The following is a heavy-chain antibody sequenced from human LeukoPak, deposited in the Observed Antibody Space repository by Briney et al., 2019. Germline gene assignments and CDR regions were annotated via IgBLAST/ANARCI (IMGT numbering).Heavy chain of an antibody. CDR2: IRGSDGST. V-gene: IGHV3-23*01. J-gene: IGHJ4*02. Sequence: GGSLRLSCAASGFTFSRSAMSWVRQAPGKGLEWVSTIRGSDGSTYYADSVKGRFTISRDKSKNTLYLQMNSLRAVDTAVYYCAKVLSGSSSTFDCWGQGTLVTVSS. CDR3: AKVLSGSSSTFDC. CDR1: GFTFSRSA. D-gene: IGHD1-26*01.